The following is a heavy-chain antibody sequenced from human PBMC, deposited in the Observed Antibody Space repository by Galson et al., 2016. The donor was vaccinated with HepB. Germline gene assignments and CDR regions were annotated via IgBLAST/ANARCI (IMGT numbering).Heavy chain of an antibody. CDR3: ARGGYGGYFPREFDY. V-gene: IGHV3-48*03. J-gene: IGHJ4*02. D-gene: IGHD5-12*01. Sequence: SLRLSCAASGFTFSSYEMNWVRQAPGKGLEWVSYISSSGSTIYYADSVKGRFTISGDNAKNSLYLQMNSLRAEDTAVYYCARGGYGGYFPREFDYWGQGTLVTVSS. CDR1: GFTFSSYE. CDR2: ISSSGSTI.